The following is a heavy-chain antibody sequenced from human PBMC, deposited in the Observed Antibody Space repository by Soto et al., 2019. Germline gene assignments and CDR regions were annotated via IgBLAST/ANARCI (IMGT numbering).Heavy chain of an antibody. CDR1: GGSISSGGYY. Sequence: LSLTCTVSGGSISSGGYYCSWIRQHPGKGLEWIGYIYYSGSTYYNPSLKSRVTISVDTSKNQFSLKLSSVTAADTAVYYCARARCGGGSCYLPQGMDVWGQGTTVTVSS. CDR2: IYYSGST. CDR3: ARARCGGGSCYLPQGMDV. D-gene: IGHD2-15*01. J-gene: IGHJ6*02. V-gene: IGHV4-31*03.